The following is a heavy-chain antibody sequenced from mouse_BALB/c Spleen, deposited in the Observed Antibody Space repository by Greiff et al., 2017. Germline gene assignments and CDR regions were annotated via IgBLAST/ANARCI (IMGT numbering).Heavy chain of an antibody. CDR3: ARDDYYGNYEAY. CDR2: IWAGGST. CDR1: GFSLTSYG. J-gene: IGHJ3*01. V-gene: IGHV2-9*02. Sequence: QVQLKESGPGLVAPSQSLSITCTVSGFSLTSYGVHWVRPPPGKGLEWLGVIWAGGSTNYNSALMSRLSISKDNSKSQVFLKMNSLQTDDTAMYYCARDDYYGNYEAYWGQGTLVTVSA. D-gene: IGHD2-1*01.